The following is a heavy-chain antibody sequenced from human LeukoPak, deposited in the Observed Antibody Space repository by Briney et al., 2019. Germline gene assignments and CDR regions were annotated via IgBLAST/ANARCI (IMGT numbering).Heavy chain of an antibody. J-gene: IGHJ6*02. CDR2: INPDGSER. Sequence: GGSPRLSCAASGFSFSSYYMSWVRQAPGKGLEWVALINPDGSERYYVDSVKGRFTISRDNAKNSLYLQMDSLRDDDTAMYFCTRDLAAVPGPRMDVWGQGTTVTVSS. V-gene: IGHV3-7*03. CDR1: GFSFSSYY. D-gene: IGHD6-19*01. CDR3: TRDLAAVPGPRMDV.